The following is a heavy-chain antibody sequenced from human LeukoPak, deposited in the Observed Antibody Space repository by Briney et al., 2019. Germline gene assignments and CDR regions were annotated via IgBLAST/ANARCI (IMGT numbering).Heavy chain of an antibody. J-gene: IGHJ1*01. CDR1: GFTFSSYW. Sequence: SGGSLRLSCAASGFTFSSYWMHCARQAPGKGLVWVSGTNTDGSSTMYADSVKGRFTIARDNAKNTLYLQMNSLRAEDTAVYYCYGANAEHWGQGTLVTVSS. D-gene: IGHD4-23*01. CDR3: YGANAEH. CDR2: TNTDGSST. V-gene: IGHV3-74*03.